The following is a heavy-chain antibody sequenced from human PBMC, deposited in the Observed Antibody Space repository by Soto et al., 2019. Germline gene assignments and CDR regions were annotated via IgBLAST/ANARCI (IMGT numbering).Heavy chain of an antibody. CDR2: ISYDGSNK. V-gene: IGHV3-30*18. D-gene: IGHD5-18*01. J-gene: IGHJ6*02. CDR3: AKDQGYSYGRYYYYYYGMDV. CDR1: GFTFSSYG. Sequence: QVQLVESGGGVVQPGRSLRLSCAASGFTFSSYGMHWVRQAPGKGLEWVAVISYDGSNKYYADSVKGRFTISRDNSKNTLYLQMNSLRAEDTAVYYCAKDQGYSYGRYYYYYYGMDVWGQGTTVTVSS.